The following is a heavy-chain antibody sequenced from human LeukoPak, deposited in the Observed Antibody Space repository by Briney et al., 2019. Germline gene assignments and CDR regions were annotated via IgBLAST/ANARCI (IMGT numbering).Heavy chain of an antibody. CDR1: GYTFTDYY. J-gene: IGHJ4*02. Sequence: ASVKVSCKTSGYTFTDYYMHWVRQAPGQGLEWMGWINPNSGGTNYAQKFYARVTMTRDTSISTAYMELSRLRSDDTAVCYCARSPDILTGENFDYWGQGTLVTVSS. V-gene: IGHV1-2*02. CDR3: ARSPDILTGENFDY. D-gene: IGHD3-9*01. CDR2: INPNSGGT.